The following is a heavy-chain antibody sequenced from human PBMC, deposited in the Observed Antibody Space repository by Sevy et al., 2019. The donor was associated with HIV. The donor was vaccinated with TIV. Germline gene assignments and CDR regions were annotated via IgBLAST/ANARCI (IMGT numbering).Heavy chain of an antibody. CDR1: GGFISSSIYY. V-gene: IGHV4-39*01. J-gene: IGHJ5*02. CDR2: IYYSGST. CDR3: ATHYDFWSGYQNNWFDP. Sequence: SETLSLTCTVSGGFISSSIYYWAWIRQPPGKGLEWIGSIYYSGSTYYNPSLKSRVAISVDTSKKQFLLKLTSVTAADTAMYYCATHYDFWSGYQNNWFDPWGQGTLVTVSS. D-gene: IGHD3-3*01.